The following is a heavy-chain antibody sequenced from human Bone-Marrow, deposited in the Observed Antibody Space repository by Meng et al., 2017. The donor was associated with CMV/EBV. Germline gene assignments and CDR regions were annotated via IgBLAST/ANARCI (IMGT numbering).Heavy chain of an antibody. Sequence: LSLTCAASGFTFSSYSMNWVRQAPGKGLEWVSYISSSGSTIYYADSVKGRFTISRDNAKNSLYLQMNSLRAEDTAVYYCARSFFEWRRDYYYYGMDVWGQGTTVTVSS. CDR3: ARSFFEWRRDYYYYGMDV. V-gene: IGHV3-48*04. J-gene: IGHJ6*02. CDR2: ISSSGSTI. CDR1: GFTFSSYS. D-gene: IGHD3-3*01.